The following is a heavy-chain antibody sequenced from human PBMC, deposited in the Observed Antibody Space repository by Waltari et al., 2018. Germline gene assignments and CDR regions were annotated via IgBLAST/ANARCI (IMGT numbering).Heavy chain of an antibody. CDR1: GGTFSSYA. CDR3: ARAGVVVVAATDYYYYGMDV. J-gene: IGHJ6*02. Sequence: QVQLVQSGAEVKKPGSSVKVSCKASGGTFSSYAIRWVRQAPGQGLEWMGGNIPMFGTAHYAHKFQGRVTITADESTSTAYMELSSLGSEDTAVYYCARAGVVVVAATDYYYYGMDVWGQGTTVTVSS. D-gene: IGHD2-15*01. CDR2: NIPMFGTA. V-gene: IGHV1-69*01.